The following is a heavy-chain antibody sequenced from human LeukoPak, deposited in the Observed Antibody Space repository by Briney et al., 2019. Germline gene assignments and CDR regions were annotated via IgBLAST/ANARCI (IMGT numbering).Heavy chain of an antibody. CDR2: ICGSGGNT. D-gene: IGHD6-19*01. CDR3: AKSGYSRGWYQRGYGMDV. V-gene: IGHV3-23*01. Sequence: GGSLRLSCAASGFTFSSYAMSWVRQAPGKGLEWLAAICGSGGNTYYADSVKGRFTISRDNPKNTLYLEMNSLRAEDTAVYYFAKSGYSRGWYQRGYGMDVWGQGTTVTVSS. CDR1: GFTFSSYA. J-gene: IGHJ6*02.